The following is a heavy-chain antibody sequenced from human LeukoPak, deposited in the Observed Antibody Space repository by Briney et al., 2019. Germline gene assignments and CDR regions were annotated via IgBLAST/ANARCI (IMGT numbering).Heavy chain of an antibody. D-gene: IGHD5-12*01. CDR2: IYYSGST. J-gene: IGHJ3*02. V-gene: IGHV4-59*12. CDR3: AREGYPRAFDI. Sequence: SETLCLTCTVSGGSISRYYWSWIRQPPGKGLEWIGYIYYSGSTNYNPSLKSRVTISVDTSKNQFSLKLSSVTAADTAVYYCAREGYPRAFDIWGQGTMVTVSS. CDR1: GGSISRYY.